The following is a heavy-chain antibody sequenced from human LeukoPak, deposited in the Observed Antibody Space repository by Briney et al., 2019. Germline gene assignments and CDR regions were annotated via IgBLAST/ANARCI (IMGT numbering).Heavy chain of an antibody. D-gene: IGHD3-10*01. CDR2: IHQHGSKE. J-gene: IGHJ6*03. V-gene: IGHV3-7*03. CDR1: GFTFSSYA. CDR3: AKGGVGDAPRYYYYMDV. Sequence: GGSLRLSCAASGFTFSSYAMSWVRQAPGKGLEWVANIHQHGSKENYVDSVKGRFTISRDNAKNSVFLQMNSLRAEDTALYYCAKGGVGDAPRYYYYMDVWGKGTTVTVSS.